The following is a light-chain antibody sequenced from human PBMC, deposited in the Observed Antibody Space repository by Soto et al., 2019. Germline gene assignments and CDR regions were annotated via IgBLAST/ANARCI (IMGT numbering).Light chain of an antibody. CDR1: QDVGKH. Sequence: DIQMTQSPSSLSASVGDRVTISCQASQDVGKHLNWYQQRPGKAPKILIYEASNLATGVPSRFSASGSGTHFTCSIRGLQPEDMGTYYCQQYDNLPQLPFGAGTKVEI. CDR2: EAS. J-gene: IGKJ4*01. CDR3: QQYDNLPQLP. V-gene: IGKV1-33*01.